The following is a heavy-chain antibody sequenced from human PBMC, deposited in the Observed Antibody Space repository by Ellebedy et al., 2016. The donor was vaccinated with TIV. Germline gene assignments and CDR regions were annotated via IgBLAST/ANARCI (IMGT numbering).Heavy chain of an antibody. D-gene: IGHD5-24*01. V-gene: IGHV3-49*04. J-gene: IGHJ4*02. CDR1: GFSFGDFA. CDR2: IRNKAFGGTA. CDR3: TRERTGRDGYNFGPTRIDY. Sequence: PGGSLRLSCTASGFSFGDFAMSSVRQAPGKGLEWVGLIRNKAFGGTAEYAASVKGRFTISRDAAKSIAYLQMNSLKSEETAVYYCTRERTGRDGYNFGPTRIDYWGQGTLVSVSS.